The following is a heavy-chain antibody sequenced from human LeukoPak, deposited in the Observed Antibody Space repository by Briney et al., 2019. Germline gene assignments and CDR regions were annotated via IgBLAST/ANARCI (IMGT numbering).Heavy chain of an antibody. CDR2: INPNSGGT. CDR3: ARDHYYGSGSYSNWFDP. V-gene: IGHV1-2*02. Sequence: ASVKVSCKASGYTFTGYYMHWVQQAPGQGLEWMGWINPNSGGTNYAQKFQGRVTMTRDTSISTAYMELSRLRSDDTAVYYCARDHYYGSGSYSNWFDPWGQGTLVTVSS. J-gene: IGHJ5*02. D-gene: IGHD3-10*01. CDR1: GYTFTGYY.